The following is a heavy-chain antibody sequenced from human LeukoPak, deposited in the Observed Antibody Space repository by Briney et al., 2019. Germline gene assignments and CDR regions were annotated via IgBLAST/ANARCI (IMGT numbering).Heavy chain of an antibody. V-gene: IGHV4-59*01. CDR3: AKVPKGSGWTWAFDI. CDR2: IYYSGST. J-gene: IGHJ3*02. CDR1: GGSISSYY. D-gene: IGHD6-19*01. Sequence: SESLFLTCTVSGGSISSYYWSWIRQPPGKGLEWIGYIYYSGSTNSNPSLKSRVTISIDTSKNQFSLKLNSMTAADTAVYYCAKVPKGSGWTWAFDIWGQGTMVTVSS.